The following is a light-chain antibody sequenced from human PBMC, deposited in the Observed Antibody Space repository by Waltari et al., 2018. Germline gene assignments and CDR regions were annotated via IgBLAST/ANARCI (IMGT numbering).Light chain of an antibody. J-gene: IGKJ4*01. CDR2: AAS. CDR3: QQSYSALALT. CDR1: QSIRNY. Sequence: DIQMTQSPSSLSASVGDRVTITCRASQSIRNYLSWYQQKPGKAPKFLIYAASSLQSGVPSRFSGSGSGTDFTLTISSLQPEDFATYYCQQSYSALALTFGGGTKVEVK. V-gene: IGKV1-39*01.